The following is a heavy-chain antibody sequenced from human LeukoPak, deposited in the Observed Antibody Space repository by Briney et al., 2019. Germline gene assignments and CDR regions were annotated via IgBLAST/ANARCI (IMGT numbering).Heavy chain of an antibody. D-gene: IGHD3-10*01. J-gene: IGHJ4*02. Sequence: SETLSLTCTVSGGSISSSSYYWGWIRQPPGKGLEWIGSIYYSGSTYYNPSLKSRVTISVDTSKNQFSLKLSSVTAADTAVYYCARTMVRGPPGGYWGQGTLVTVSS. CDR2: IYYSGST. V-gene: IGHV4-39*01. CDR3: ARTMVRGPPGGY. CDR1: GGSISSSSYY.